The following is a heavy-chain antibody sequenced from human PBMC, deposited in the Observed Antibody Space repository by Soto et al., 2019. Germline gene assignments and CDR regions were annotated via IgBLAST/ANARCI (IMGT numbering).Heavy chain of an antibody. CDR2: AYPHAATT. J-gene: IGHJ5*02. V-gene: IGHV1-46*03. Sequence: QAQVVQSGAEARAPGASVKVSCKASGYIFTSYYIHWVRQAPGQGLEYLGVAYPHAATTYVAQKFPGRITVTMDRSTITVDMELTSLTPEDTAVYYCARERDRAYCFDPWGQGTLVTVSS. CDR3: ARERDRAYCFDP. CDR1: GYIFTSYY.